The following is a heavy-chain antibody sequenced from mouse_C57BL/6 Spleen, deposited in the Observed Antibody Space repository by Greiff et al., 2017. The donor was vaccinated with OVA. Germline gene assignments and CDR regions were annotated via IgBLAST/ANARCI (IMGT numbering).Heavy chain of an antibody. CDR1: GFTFSSYT. Sequence: EVQRVESGGGLVKPGGSLKLSCAASGFTFSSYTMSWVRQTPEKRLEWVATISGGGGNTYYPDSVKGRFTISRDNAKNTLYLQMSSLRSEDTALYYCARRRGEDYFDYWGQGTTLTVSS. J-gene: IGHJ2*01. CDR2: ISGGGGNT. V-gene: IGHV5-9*01. CDR3: ARRRGEDYFDY.